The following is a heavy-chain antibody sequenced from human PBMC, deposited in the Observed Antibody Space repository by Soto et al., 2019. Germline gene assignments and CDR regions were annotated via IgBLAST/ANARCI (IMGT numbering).Heavy chain of an antibody. CDR1: GYSFTSYW. CDR3: ARRSTTGTTNYYYYGMDV. Sequence: GESLKISCKGSGYSFTSYWISWVRQMPGKGLEWMGRIDPSDSYTNYSPSFQGHVTISADKSISTAYLQWSSLKASDTAMYYCARRSTTGTTNYYYYGMDVWGQGTTVTVS. V-gene: IGHV5-10-1*01. CDR2: IDPSDSYT. D-gene: IGHD1-1*01. J-gene: IGHJ6*02.